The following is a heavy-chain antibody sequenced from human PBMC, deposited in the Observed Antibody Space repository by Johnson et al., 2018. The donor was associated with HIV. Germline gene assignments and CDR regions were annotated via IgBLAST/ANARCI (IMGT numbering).Heavy chain of an antibody. J-gene: IGHJ3*02. V-gene: IGHV3-66*01. CDR2: IYSGDST. CDR3: AGDFIAPELGDAFDI. D-gene: IGHD6-25*01. CDR1: GLTVSTND. Sequence: VQLVESGGGLVQPGGSLRLSCAASGLTVSTNDINWVRQAPGKGLEWVAIIYSGDSTYYADSLEGRFTISRDKSKNTLYLQMHSLSAADTAVYYCAGDFIAPELGDAFDIWGQGTVVTV.